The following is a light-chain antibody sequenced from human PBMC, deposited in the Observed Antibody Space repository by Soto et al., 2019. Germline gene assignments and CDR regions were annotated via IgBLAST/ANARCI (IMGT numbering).Light chain of an antibody. V-gene: IGLV2-14*01. Sequence: QSVLTQPASVSGSPGQSITISCTGTSSDLASYNSVSWYQQQPGKAPKLMIYQVTNRPSGVSNRFSGSRSGNTASLTISGLEAEAEADYYCSSYTDSSNYVFGTGTKLTVL. CDR3: SSYTDSSNYV. CDR1: SSDLASYNS. CDR2: QVT. J-gene: IGLJ1*01.